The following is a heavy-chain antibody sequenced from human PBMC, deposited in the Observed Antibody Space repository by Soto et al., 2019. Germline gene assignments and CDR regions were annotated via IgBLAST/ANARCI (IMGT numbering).Heavy chain of an antibody. V-gene: IGHV1-46*01. CDR2: INPSGGST. Sequence: ASVKVSCKASGYTFTSYYMHWVRQAPGQGLEWMRIINPSGGSTSYAQKFQGRVTMTRDTSTSTVYMELSSLRSEDTAVYYCARDSGSYRVFDYWGQGTLVTVSS. D-gene: IGHD1-26*01. CDR3: ARDSGSYRVFDY. J-gene: IGHJ4*02. CDR1: GYTFTSYY.